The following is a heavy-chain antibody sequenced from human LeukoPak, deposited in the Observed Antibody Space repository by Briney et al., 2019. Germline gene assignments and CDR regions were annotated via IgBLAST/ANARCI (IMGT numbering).Heavy chain of an antibody. Sequence: GGSLRLSCAASGFTFNTYDMSWVRQSPVKGLEWVSGLSGSGDRTYYTDSVKGRFIISRDNSRNTVYLQMNTLRAEDTALYYCARGGTLVRGGDPFDYWGQGTLVTVSS. CDR1: GFTFNTYD. D-gene: IGHD3-10*01. CDR2: LSGSGDRT. CDR3: ARGGTLVRGGDPFDY. V-gene: IGHV3-23*01. J-gene: IGHJ4*02.